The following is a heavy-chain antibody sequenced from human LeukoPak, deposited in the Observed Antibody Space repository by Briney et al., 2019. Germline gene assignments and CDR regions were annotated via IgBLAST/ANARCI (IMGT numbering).Heavy chain of an antibody. J-gene: IGHJ4*02. D-gene: IGHD3-16*01. CDR2: IKQDGSEK. CDR3: ARGKFDFDY. V-gene: IGHV3-7*01. CDR1: GFTFSDLW. Sequence: PGGSLRLSCAASGFTFSDLWMSWVRQAPGKGLEWVANIKQDGSEKYYVDSVKGRFTISRDNAKNSLSLQMSSLRAEDTAVYYCARGKFDFDYWGQGTLVTVSS.